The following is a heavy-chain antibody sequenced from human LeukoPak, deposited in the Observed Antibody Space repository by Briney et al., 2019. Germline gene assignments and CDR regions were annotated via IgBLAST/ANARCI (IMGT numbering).Heavy chain of an antibody. CDR3: AKVTLGGSFYFDY. V-gene: IGHV3-48*01. CDR2: IDARSGIV. CDR1: GFTFTMFG. J-gene: IGHJ4*02. Sequence: GGSLRLSCAASGFTFTMFGMNWVRQAPGKGLEWVSYIDARSGIVYYADSVQGRFTISRDNSKNTLYLQMNSLRAEDTAVYYCAKVTLGGSFYFDYWGQGTLVTVSS. D-gene: IGHD2-15*01.